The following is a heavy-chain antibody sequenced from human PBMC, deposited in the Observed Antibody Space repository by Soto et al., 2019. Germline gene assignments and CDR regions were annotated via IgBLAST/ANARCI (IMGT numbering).Heavy chain of an antibody. Sequence: SETLSNTFAVSESSISSSSYNWGRIRQPSGKGLECIGYIYYGGSANYNPSLKSRVTLSVDTSTNQCSLTLSSMTAADTAVYYCALRSMAVVPEYWGQGTLVTVSS. CDR3: ALRSMAVVPEY. CDR2: IYYGGSA. V-gene: IGHV4-61*05. J-gene: IGHJ4*02. CDR1: ESSISSSSYN. D-gene: IGHD3-22*01.